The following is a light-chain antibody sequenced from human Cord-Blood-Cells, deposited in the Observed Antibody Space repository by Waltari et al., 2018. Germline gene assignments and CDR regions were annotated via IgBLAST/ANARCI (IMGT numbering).Light chain of an antibody. V-gene: IGLV2-14*01. Sequence: QSALTQPASVSGSPGQSITISCTGTSSDVGGYNCVSWYQQHPGNAPTLMIYDVSNRASGVSNRFSGSKSGNTASLTISGLQAEDEADYYCSSYTSSSTYVFGTGTKVTVL. CDR2: DVS. CDR3: SSYTSSSTYV. J-gene: IGLJ1*01. CDR1: SSDVGGYNC.